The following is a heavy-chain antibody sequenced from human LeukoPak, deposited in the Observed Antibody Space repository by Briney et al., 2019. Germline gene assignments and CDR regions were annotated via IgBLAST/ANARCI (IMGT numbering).Heavy chain of an antibody. CDR3: ARHSIAVTDDC. CDR2: IYYSGNT. V-gene: IGHV4-39*01. CDR1: GGSTSSSNYY. Sequence: SETLSLTCTVSGGSTSSSNYYWGWIRQPPGKGLEWIGSIYYSGNTYYNPSLKSRVSISVDTSRSQFSLRLSSVTAADTAIYYCARHSIAVTDDCWGQGTLVTVSS. J-gene: IGHJ4*02. D-gene: IGHD6-19*01.